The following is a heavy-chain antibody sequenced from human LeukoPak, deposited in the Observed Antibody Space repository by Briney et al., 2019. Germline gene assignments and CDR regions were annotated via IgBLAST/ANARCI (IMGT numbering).Heavy chain of an antibody. CDR2: ISGSGGST. CDR3: ARDVVRGYYDSSGYYLYGMDV. CDR1: GFTFSSYA. Sequence: GGSPRLSCAASGFTFSSYAMSWVRQAPGKGLEWVSAISGSGGSTYYADSVKGRFTISRDNAKNSLYLQMNSLRAEDTAVYYCARDVVRGYYDSSGYYLYGMDVWGQGTTVTVSS. D-gene: IGHD3-22*01. V-gene: IGHV3-23*01. J-gene: IGHJ6*02.